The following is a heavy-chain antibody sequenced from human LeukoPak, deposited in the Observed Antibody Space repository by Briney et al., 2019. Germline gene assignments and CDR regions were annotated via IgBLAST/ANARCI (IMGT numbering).Heavy chain of an antibody. CDR1: GFTFSSYW. J-gene: IGHJ4*02. CDR3: GSGWYGGDY. Sequence: GGPLRLSCAASGFTFSSYWMSWVRQAPGKGLEWVANIKQDGSEKYYVDSVKGRFTISRDNAKNSLYLQMNSLRAEDTAVYYCGSGWYGGDYWGQGTLVTVSS. D-gene: IGHD6-19*01. CDR2: IKQDGSEK. V-gene: IGHV3-7*01.